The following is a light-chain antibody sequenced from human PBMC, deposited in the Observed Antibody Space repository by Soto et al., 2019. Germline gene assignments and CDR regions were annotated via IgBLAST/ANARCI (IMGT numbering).Light chain of an antibody. CDR3: SSYTSSSTYV. V-gene: IGLV2-8*01. CDR2: EVT. Sequence: QSALTQPPSASGSPGQSVTISCTGTSSDVGGYDYVSWYQQHPGKAPKLMIYEVTKRPSGVPDRFSGSKSGNTASLTVSGLQAEDEADYYCSSYTSSSTYVFGVGTKLTVL. J-gene: IGLJ1*01. CDR1: SSDVGGYDY.